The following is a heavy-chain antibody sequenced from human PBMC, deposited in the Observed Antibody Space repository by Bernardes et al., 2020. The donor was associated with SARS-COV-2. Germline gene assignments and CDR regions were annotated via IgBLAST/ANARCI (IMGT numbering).Heavy chain of an antibody. D-gene: IGHD6-19*01. J-gene: IGHJ6*02. CDR3: ATDPHRDVGWFGMDV. Sequence: GGSLRLSCAASGFTFSNYAMTWVRQAPGKGLEWVSTISISGSGTFYADSVKGRFTISRDNSKNTLYLQMNILRAEDTDEYYCATDPHRDVGWFGMDVLGQRTTVTVS. CDR2: ISISGSGT. CDR1: GFTFSNYA. V-gene: IGHV3-23*05.